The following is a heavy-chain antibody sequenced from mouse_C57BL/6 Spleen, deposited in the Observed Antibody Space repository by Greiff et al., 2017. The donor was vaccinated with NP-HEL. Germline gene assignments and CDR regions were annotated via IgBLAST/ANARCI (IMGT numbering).Heavy chain of an antibody. CDR3: ARTHYYGSSWYFDV. V-gene: IGHV1-52*01. D-gene: IGHD1-1*01. CDR1: GYTFTSYW. Sequence: QVQLQQPGAELVRPGSSVKLSCKASGYTFTSYWMHWVKQRPIQGLEWIGNIDPSDIETHYNQKFKDKATLTVDKSSSTAYMQLSSLTSEDSAVYYCARTHYYGSSWYFDVWGTGTTVTVAS. J-gene: IGHJ1*03. CDR2: IDPSDIET.